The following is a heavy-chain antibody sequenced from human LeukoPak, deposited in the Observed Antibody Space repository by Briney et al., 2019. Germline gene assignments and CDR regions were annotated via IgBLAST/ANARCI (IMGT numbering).Heavy chain of an antibody. CDR3: AREEYGMDV. V-gene: IGHV1-69*06. J-gene: IGHJ6*04. Sequence: SVNVSCKASGGTFSSYAISWVRQAPGQGLEWMGGIIPIFGTANYAQKFQGRVTITADKSTSTAYMELSGLRSEDTAVYYCAREEYGMDVWGKGTTVTVSS. CDR2: IIPIFGTA. CDR1: GGTFSSYA.